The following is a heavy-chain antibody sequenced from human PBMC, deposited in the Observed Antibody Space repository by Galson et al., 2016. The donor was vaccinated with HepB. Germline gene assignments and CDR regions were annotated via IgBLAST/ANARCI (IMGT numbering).Heavy chain of an antibody. J-gene: IGHJ6*02. CDR1: GYTFTDYG. D-gene: IGHD3-10*01. Sequence: SVKVSCKASGYTFTDYGISWVRQAPGQGLEWMGWISTYKGDTPYGQKVQARVTMTTDTSTSTAYMELRSLTSDDTAVYYCARGYYGSGSYYYFFYGMDDWGQGATVTVSS. V-gene: IGHV1-18*01. CDR3: ARGYYGSGSYYYFFYGMDD. CDR2: ISTYKGDT.